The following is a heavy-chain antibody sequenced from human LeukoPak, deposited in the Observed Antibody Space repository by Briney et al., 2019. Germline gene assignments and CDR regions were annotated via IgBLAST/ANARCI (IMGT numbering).Heavy chain of an antibody. D-gene: IGHD4-11*01. CDR3: AREQIQVMTTVQVDAFDI. J-gene: IGHJ3*02. CDR1: GFPFSTYS. CDR2: ISSSSTTI. Sequence: GGSLRLSCTASGFPFSTYSMNWVRQAPGKGLEWVSYISSSSTTIYYAESVKGRFTISRDNAKNSLYLQMNSLRAEDTAVYYCAREQIQVMTTVQVDAFDIWGQGTMVTVPS. V-gene: IGHV3-48*01.